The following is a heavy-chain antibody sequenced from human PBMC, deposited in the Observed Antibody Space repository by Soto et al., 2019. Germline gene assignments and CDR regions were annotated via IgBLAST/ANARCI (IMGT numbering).Heavy chain of an antibody. CDR3: ARILRIAAAGIRWFDP. Sequence: QVTLKESGPVLVKPTETLTLTCTVSGFSLSNARMGVSWIRQPPGKALEWLAHIFSNDEKSYSTSLKIRHTISKDTSKSQVVLTMTNMDPVDTATYYCARILRIAAAGIRWFDPWGQGTLVTVSS. J-gene: IGHJ5*02. D-gene: IGHD6-13*01. CDR1: GFSLSNARMG. V-gene: IGHV2-26*01. CDR2: IFSNDEK.